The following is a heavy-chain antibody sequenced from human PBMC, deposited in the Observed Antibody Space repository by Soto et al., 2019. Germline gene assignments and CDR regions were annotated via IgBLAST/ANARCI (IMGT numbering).Heavy chain of an antibody. CDR2: ISGSGGST. Sequence: GGSLRLSCAASGFTFSSYAMSWVRQAPGKGLEWVSAISGSGGSTYYADSVKGRFTISRDNSKNTLYLQMNSLRAEDTAVYYCAKEELGYCSSTSCSDGGDYYYYMDVWGKGTTVTVSS. CDR1: GFTFSSYA. J-gene: IGHJ6*03. V-gene: IGHV3-23*01. D-gene: IGHD2-2*01. CDR3: AKEELGYCSSTSCSDGGDYYYYMDV.